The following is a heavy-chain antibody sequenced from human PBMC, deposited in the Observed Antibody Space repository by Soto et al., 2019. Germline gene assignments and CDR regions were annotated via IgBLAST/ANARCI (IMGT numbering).Heavy chain of an antibody. V-gene: IGHV4-30-4*08. CDR2: IHFSGSV. J-gene: IGHJ6*02. Sequence: SETLSLTCTVSGGSISGDYYHWTWIRQSPGKDLEWIGYIHFSGSVLYNPSFKSRPTISVDTSKNQFSLHLRSVTAADTAVYFCAREDDGGDRDYYGLDVWGQGTTVTVSS. CDR3: AREDDGGDRDYYGLDV. D-gene: IGHD2-21*02. CDR1: GGSISGDYYH.